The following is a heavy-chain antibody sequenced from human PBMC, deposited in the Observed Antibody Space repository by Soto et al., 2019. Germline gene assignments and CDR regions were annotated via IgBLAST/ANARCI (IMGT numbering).Heavy chain of an antibody. CDR3: SLEWADKDALHI. CDR1: GFSFSGSA. V-gene: IGHV3-73*02. CDR2: IRGKATDYAT. J-gene: IGHJ3*02. D-gene: IGHD3-3*01. Sequence: EVQLVESGGGFVQPGGSLKVSCSGFSFSGSAVHWVRQASGKGLEWLGRIRGKATDYATSYAASVKGRFTISRDDSENTAYLQMSSLKSEDTAVYFCSLEWADKDALHIRGQGTTVTVSS.